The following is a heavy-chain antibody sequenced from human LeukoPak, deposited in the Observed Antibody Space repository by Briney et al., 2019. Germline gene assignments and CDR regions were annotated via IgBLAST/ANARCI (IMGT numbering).Heavy chain of an antibody. J-gene: IGHJ4*02. CDR1: GYTFSTYW. CDR2: IYPGDSDT. Sequence: GESLKISCKGSGYTFSTYWIGWVRQMPGKGLEWMGIIYPGDSDTRYSPSFQGQVTISADKSISTAYLQWSSLKASDTAMYYCARSNAAKADYWGQGTLDTVSS. V-gene: IGHV5-51*01. CDR3: ARSNAAKADY. D-gene: IGHD2-8*01.